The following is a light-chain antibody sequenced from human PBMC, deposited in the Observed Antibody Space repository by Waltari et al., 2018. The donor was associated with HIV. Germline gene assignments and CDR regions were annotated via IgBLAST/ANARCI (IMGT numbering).Light chain of an antibody. Sequence: QSALTQPASVSGSPGQSITIPCAGTTSDIGIFDSVSWYQQHPGRAPQLMIFGVYSRPSGCSSRFSGSKSGNTASLTISGLQAEDEANYYCCSYSAIHTLIFGGGTKLTVL. CDR3: CSYSAIHTLI. CDR1: TSDIGIFDS. J-gene: IGLJ2*01. CDR2: GVY. V-gene: IGLV2-14*01.